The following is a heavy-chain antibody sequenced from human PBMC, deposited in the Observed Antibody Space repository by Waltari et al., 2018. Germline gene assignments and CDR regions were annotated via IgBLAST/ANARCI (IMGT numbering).Heavy chain of an antibody. D-gene: IGHD3-22*01. Sequence: QVQLQESGPGLVKPSETLSLTCTVSGYSISSGYYWGWIRQPTGKGLEWIGSIYHSGSTYYNPSLKSRVTISVDTSKNQFSLKLSSVTAADTAVYYCARDVGITMIVVALNWFDPWGQGTLVTVSS. CDR2: IYHSGST. CDR3: ARDVGITMIVVALNWFDP. V-gene: IGHV4-38-2*02. J-gene: IGHJ5*02. CDR1: GYSISSGYY.